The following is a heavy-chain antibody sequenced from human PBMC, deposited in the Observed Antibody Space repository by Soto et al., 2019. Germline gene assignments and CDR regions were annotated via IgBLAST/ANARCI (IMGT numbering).Heavy chain of an antibody. CDR1: GDSIRNRNYY. D-gene: IGHD3-22*01. V-gene: IGHV4-39*01. Sequence: QLQLQESGPGLVKPSETLSLSCSVSGDSIRNRNYYWAWIRQPPGKGLEWIVSRYDDASTFYNPSLKRRVTIFIDTSNKQLSLKVTSVTAADTVFYYCARVIYLGPSGYYLAFWGEGTLVTVSS. CDR2: RYDDAST. J-gene: IGHJ4*02. CDR3: ARVIYLGPSGYYLAF.